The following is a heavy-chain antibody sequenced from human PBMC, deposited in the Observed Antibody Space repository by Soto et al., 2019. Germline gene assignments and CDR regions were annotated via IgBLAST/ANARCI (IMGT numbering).Heavy chain of an antibody. CDR3: TRSLSNYDILTGYPTYFDY. CDR2: IRSKAYGGTT. Sequence: PVGSLRLSCTASGFTFGDYAMSWFRQAPGKGLEWVGFIRSKAYGGTTEYAASVKGRFTISRDDSKSIAYLQMNSLKTEDTAVYYCTRSLSNYDILTGYPTYFDYWGQGTLVTVPQ. D-gene: IGHD3-9*01. J-gene: IGHJ4*02. V-gene: IGHV3-49*03. CDR1: GFTFGDYA.